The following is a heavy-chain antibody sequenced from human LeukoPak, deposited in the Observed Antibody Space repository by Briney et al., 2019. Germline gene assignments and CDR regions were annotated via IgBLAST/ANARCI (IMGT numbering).Heavy chain of an antibody. V-gene: IGHV3-23*01. Sequence: GLSLRLSCAASGFTFSDYAMSWVRQAPGKGLEWVSAISLSGDEPYYADSVKGRFTISRDNSKNTLYLQMNSLIAEDTAVYYCARDIIGYSSGWYESYYYYGMDVWGQGTTVTVSS. CDR1: GFTFSDYA. CDR2: ISLSGDEP. J-gene: IGHJ6*02. D-gene: IGHD6-19*01. CDR3: ARDIIGYSSGWYESYYYYGMDV.